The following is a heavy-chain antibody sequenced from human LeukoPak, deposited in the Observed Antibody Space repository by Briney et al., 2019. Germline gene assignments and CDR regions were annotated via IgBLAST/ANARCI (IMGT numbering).Heavy chain of an antibody. CDR3: ARRYYDSSGTDAFDI. CDR2: ISSSGTYV. Sequence: GSLRLSCAASGFTFSSYEMNWVRQAPGKGLEWVSFISSSGTYVYYADSVKGRFTISRDNAKNSLHLQMNSLRAEDTAVYYCARRYYDSSGTDAFDIWGQGTMVTISS. J-gene: IGHJ3*02. CDR1: GFTFSSYE. V-gene: IGHV3-21*01. D-gene: IGHD3-22*01.